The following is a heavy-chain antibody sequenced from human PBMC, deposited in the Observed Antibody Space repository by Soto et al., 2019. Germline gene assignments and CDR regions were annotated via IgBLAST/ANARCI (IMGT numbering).Heavy chain of an antibody. CDR3: ARQYSSSWLIDY. D-gene: IGHD6-13*01. J-gene: IGHJ4*02. CDR1: GYTFTGYY. Sequence: QVQLVQSGAGVKKPGASVKVSCKASGYTFTGYYMHWGRQAPGQGLEWMGWINPNSGGTNYAQKFQGWVTMTRDTSISTAYMELSRLRSDDTAVYYCARQYSSSWLIDYWGQGTLVTVSS. V-gene: IGHV1-2*04. CDR2: INPNSGGT.